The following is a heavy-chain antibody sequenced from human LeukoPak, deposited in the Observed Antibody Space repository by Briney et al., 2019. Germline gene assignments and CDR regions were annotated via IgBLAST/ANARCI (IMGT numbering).Heavy chain of an antibody. J-gene: IGHJ4*02. V-gene: IGHV5-51*01. D-gene: IGHD3-10*01. CDR3: ARHSGSLS. Sequence: GESLKISCQASGHNFTTYWIGWVRQMPGKGLEWMGIIYPGDSDTRYSPSFQGQVTISADKSIHTAYLQWNTLQASDTAIYYCARHSGSLSWGQGTLVTVSS. CDR2: IYPGDSDT. CDR1: GHNFTTYW.